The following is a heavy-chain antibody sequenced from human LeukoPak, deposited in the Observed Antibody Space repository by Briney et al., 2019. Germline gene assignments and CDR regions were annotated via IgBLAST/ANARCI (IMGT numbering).Heavy chain of an antibody. J-gene: IGHJ6*02. CDR3: ARSVYYGSGSYYNYYSYGMDV. CDR1: GGSISSYY. V-gene: IGHV4-59*01. CDR2: IYYSGST. Sequence: SETLSLTCTVSGGSISSYYWSWIRQPPGKGLEWIGYIYYSGSTNYNPSLKSRVSISVDTSKNQFSLKLSSVTAADTAVYYCARSVYYGSGSYYNYYSYGMDVWGQGTTVTVSS. D-gene: IGHD3-10*01.